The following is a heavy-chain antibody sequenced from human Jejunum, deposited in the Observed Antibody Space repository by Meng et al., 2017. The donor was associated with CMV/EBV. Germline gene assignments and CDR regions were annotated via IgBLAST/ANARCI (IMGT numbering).Heavy chain of an antibody. CDR2: FYSSDTY. V-gene: IGHV4-4*07. Sequence: GRLQESGSGVVNPAETLPLTCTVSGGSVNNYYWSWIRQSAGKGLEWSGRFYSSDTYNYHPSLDSRVTMSLDTSKNQFSLNLRSVTAADTATYYCARGPGASAREGFDYWGLGTLVTVSS. D-gene: IGHD1-26*01. CDR3: ARGPGASAREGFDY. J-gene: IGHJ4*02. CDR1: GGSVNNYY.